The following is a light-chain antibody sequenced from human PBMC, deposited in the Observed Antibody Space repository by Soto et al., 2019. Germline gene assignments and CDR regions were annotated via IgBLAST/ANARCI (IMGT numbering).Light chain of an antibody. J-gene: IGKJ1*01. V-gene: IGKV1-5*03. CDR1: QTISSW. Sequence: DIEMTQSPASLSLSLGERATITCRASQTISSWLAWYQQKPGKAPKLLIYKASTLKSGLPSRFSGSGSGTEITLTISRLQPDDFVTYYRQQYNSYWTFGEGTKVDIK. CDR2: KAS. CDR3: QQYNSYWT.